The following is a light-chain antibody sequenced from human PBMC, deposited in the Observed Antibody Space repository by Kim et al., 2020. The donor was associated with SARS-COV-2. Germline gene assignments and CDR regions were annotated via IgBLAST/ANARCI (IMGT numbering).Light chain of an antibody. CDR3: SSYTSSSTSVV. V-gene: IGLV2-14*01. CDR2: DVS. CDR1: SSDVGGYNY. Sequence: QSVLTQPASVSGSPGQSITISCTGTSSDVGGYNYVSWYQQHPGKAPKLMIYDVSKRPSGVSNRFSGSKSGNTASLTISGLQAEDEADYYCSSYTSSSTSVVFGGGTQLTGL. J-gene: IGLJ2*01.